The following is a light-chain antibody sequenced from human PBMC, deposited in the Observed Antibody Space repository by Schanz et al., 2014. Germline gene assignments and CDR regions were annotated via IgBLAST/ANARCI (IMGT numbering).Light chain of an antibody. Sequence: DIQMTQSPSSLSASVGDRVTITCRASQSISNYLNWYQQSPGKAPKLLIYSASSLHSGVPSRFSGSGSGTDFTLTISTLQPEDFATYYCQQSYNSLPPVTFCQATRLEIK. CDR3: QQSYNSLPPVT. J-gene: IGKJ5*01. CDR2: SAS. CDR1: QSISNY. V-gene: IGKV1-39*01.